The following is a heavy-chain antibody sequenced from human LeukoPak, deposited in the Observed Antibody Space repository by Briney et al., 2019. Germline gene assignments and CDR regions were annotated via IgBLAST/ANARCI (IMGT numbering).Heavy chain of an antibody. D-gene: IGHD3-9*01. V-gene: IGHV4-34*01. CDR3: ARADFDWSPDAFDI. CDR2: INHSGST. J-gene: IGHJ3*02. CDR1: GGSFSGYY. Sequence: SETLSLTCAVYGGSFSGYYWSWIRQPPGKGLEWIGEINHSGSTNYNPSLKSRVTISVDTSKNQFSLKLSSVTAEDTAVYYCARADFDWSPDAFDIWGQGTMVTVSS.